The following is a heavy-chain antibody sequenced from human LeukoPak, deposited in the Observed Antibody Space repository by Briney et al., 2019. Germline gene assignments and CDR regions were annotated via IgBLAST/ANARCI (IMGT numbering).Heavy chain of an antibody. Sequence: SVKVSCKASGYTFTGYYMHWVRQAPGQGLEWMGGIIPIFGTANYAQKFQGRVTITTDESTSTAYMELSSLRSEDTAVYYCARAKVGATLSFDYWGQGTLVTVSS. CDR1: GYTFTGYY. V-gene: IGHV1-69*05. D-gene: IGHD1-26*01. CDR2: IIPIFGTA. CDR3: ARAKVGATLSFDY. J-gene: IGHJ4*02.